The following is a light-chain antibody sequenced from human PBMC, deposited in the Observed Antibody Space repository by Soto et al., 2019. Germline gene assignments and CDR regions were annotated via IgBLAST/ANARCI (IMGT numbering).Light chain of an antibody. V-gene: IGKV3-20*01. J-gene: IGKJ5*01. CDR3: QQYGGSPIT. Sequence: EIVMTQSPATLSVSPGERATLSCRASQSVNSNYLAWYQQKPGQAPRLLIYGISKRATDIPDRFSGSGSGTEFTLTISSLQPEDFALYYCQQYGGSPITFGLGTRLEI. CDR2: GIS. CDR1: QSVNSNY.